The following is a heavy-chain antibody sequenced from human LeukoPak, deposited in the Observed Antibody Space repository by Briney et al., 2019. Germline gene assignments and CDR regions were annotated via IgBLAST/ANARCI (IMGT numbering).Heavy chain of an antibody. J-gene: IGHJ4*02. CDR3: ARSRSYGDYIVFLSD. CDR1: GGSIRSYH. Sequence: SETLSLTCTVSGGSIRSYHWSWIRQPAGKGLEWIGFIYTSGSTKDNPPLKSRVTMSVDTSKNQVSLRLSSVTAADTAVYYCARSRSYGDYIVFLSDWGQGTLVTVSS. D-gene: IGHD4-17*01. CDR2: IYTSGST. V-gene: IGHV4-4*07.